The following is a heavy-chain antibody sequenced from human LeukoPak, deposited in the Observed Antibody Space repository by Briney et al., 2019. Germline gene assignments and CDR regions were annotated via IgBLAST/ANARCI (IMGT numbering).Heavy chain of an antibody. J-gene: IGHJ4*02. D-gene: IGHD4/OR15-4a*01. Sequence: GGSLRLSCAGSGFIFNNYAMHWVRQPPGKGLEWVSGISWNSGSIDYADSVKGRFTISRDNSKNMVYLQMNSLRADDTAVYYCAKTAVVITFRFDDWGQGALVTVSS. V-gene: IGHV3-9*01. CDR1: GFIFNNYA. CDR2: ISWNSGSI. CDR3: AKTAVVITFRFDD.